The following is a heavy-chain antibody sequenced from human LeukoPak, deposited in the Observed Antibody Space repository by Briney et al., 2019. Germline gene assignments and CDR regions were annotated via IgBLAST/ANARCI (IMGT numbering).Heavy chain of an antibody. V-gene: IGHV4-59*01. CDR3: ARDLVTSSGRTYGMDI. CDR1: GASITSSY. D-gene: IGHD3-10*01. J-gene: IGHJ6*02. Sequence: SETLSLTCTVSGASITSSYWSWIRQPPGKRLECIGYISYIGTANYNPSLKSRVTISADTSKNQFSLRLTSVTAADTAVYYCARDLVTSSGRTYGMDIWGQGTTVTVSS. CDR2: ISYIGTA.